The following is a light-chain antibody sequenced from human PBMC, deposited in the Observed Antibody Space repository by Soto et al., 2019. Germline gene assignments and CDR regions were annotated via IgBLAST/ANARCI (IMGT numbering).Light chain of an antibody. J-gene: IGLJ1*01. CDR2: TNN. CDR3: ATWDDSLKGV. Sequence: QSVLTQPPSASGTPGQRLTISCSGSTSNIGSHSVNWYQHLPGTAPKLLINTNNQRPSGVPDRFSGYKSDTSAFLVISGLQSEDEADYYCATWDDSLKGVFGTGTQLTVL. V-gene: IGLV1-44*01. CDR1: TSNIGSHS.